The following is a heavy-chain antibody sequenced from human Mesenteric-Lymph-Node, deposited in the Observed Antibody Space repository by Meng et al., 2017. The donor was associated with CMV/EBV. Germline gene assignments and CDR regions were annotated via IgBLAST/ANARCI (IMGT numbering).Heavy chain of an antibody. D-gene: IGHD3-3*01. CDR1: GFSFTYAW. CDR3: TTGFGVFLQNNWFDP. J-gene: IGHJ5*02. CDR2: IQSRTHGGTT. V-gene: IGHV3-15*01. Sequence: GESLKISCAASGFSFTYAWMSWVRQAPGKGLEWIGRIQSRTHGGTTALAAPVQDRFSISRDDSTNTVYLQMTSLKDEDTAVYYCTTGFGVFLQNNWFDPWGQGTLVTVSS.